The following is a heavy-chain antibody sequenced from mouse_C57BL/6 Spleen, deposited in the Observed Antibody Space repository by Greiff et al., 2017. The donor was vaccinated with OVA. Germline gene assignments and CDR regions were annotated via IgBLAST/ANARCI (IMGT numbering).Heavy chain of an antibody. CDR2: ISSGSSTI. J-gene: IGHJ4*01. CDR3: ANYYGSSFHYYAMDY. Sequence: EVHLVESGGGLVKPGGSLKLSCAASGFTFSDYGMHWVRQAPEKGLEWVAYISSGSSTIYYAATVKGRFTISRDNAKNTLFLQMTSLRSEDTAMYYCANYYGSSFHYYAMDYWGQGTSVTVSS. CDR1: GFTFSDYG. V-gene: IGHV5-17*01. D-gene: IGHD1-1*01.